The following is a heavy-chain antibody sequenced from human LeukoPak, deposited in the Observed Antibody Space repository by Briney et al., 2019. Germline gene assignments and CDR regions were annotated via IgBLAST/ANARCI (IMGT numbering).Heavy chain of an antibody. CDR1: GFTFSSYS. CDR2: ISSSSSYI. CDR3: AGSLAYCGGDCRLGDY. V-gene: IGHV3-21*01. Sequence: GGSLRLSCAASGFTFSSYSMNWVRQAPGKGLEWVSSISSSSSYIYYADSVKGRFTISRDNSKNTVYLQMNSLRAEDTAVYYCAGSLAYCGGDCRLGDYWGQGTLVTVSS. D-gene: IGHD2-21*02. J-gene: IGHJ4*02.